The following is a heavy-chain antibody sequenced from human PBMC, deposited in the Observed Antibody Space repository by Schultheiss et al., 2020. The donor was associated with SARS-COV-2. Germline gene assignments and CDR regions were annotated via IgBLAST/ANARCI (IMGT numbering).Heavy chain of an antibody. CDR2: IYYSGST. CDR3: ARGAPFEYYDFWSGYSSYGMDV. D-gene: IGHD3-3*01. J-gene: IGHJ6*02. CDR1: GGSISSGGYY. Sequence: SETLSLTCTVSGGSISSGGYYWSWIRQHPGKGLEWIGYIYYSGSTYYNPSLKSRVTISVDTSKNQFSLKLSSVTAADTAVYYCARGAPFEYYDFWSGYSSYGMDVWGQGTTVTVSS. V-gene: IGHV4-31*03.